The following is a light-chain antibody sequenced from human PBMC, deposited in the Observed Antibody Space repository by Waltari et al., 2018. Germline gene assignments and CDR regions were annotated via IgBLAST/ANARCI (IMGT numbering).Light chain of an antibody. CDR2: GAS. CDR1: QTVRTTY. CDR3: QQYDISPLT. V-gene: IGKV3-20*01. J-gene: IGKJ4*01. Sequence: EIVLTQSPGTLSLSPGERATLSCRASQTVRTTYLAWYQQKPGQAPTLLIYGASSRATVIPDRCSGSGSGTDFSLTISSLEPEDFAVYYCQQYDISPLTFGGGTKVEIK.